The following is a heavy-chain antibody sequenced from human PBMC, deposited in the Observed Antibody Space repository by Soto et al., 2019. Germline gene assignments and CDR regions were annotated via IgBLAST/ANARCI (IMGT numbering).Heavy chain of an antibody. CDR1: GGSISSYC. V-gene: IGHV4-59*08. D-gene: IGHD2-2*01. J-gene: IGHJ4*02. CDR2: IYYSGST. Sequence: SETLSLTSTVSGGSISSYCWSWIRQPPEKGLEWIGYIYYSGSTNYNPTLKSRVTISVDTSKNQFSMKLSSVTAADTAVYYCACNIVVVPAAMQGTLDYWGQGTLVTVSS. CDR3: ACNIVVVPAAMQGTLDY.